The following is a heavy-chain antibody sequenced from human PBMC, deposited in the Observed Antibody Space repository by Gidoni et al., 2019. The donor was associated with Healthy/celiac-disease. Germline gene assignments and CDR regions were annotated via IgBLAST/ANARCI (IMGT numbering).Heavy chain of an antibody. CDR1: GGSFSGYY. CDR2: INHSGST. Sequence: QVQLQKWGAGLLKPSETLSLTCAVYGGSFSGYYWSWIRQPPGKGLEWIGEINHSGSTNYNPSLKSRVTISVDTSKNQFSLKLSSVTAADTAVYYCARMVQLERRLGAFDIWGQGTMVTVSA. J-gene: IGHJ3*02. CDR3: ARMVQLERRLGAFDI. D-gene: IGHD1-1*01. V-gene: IGHV4-34*01.